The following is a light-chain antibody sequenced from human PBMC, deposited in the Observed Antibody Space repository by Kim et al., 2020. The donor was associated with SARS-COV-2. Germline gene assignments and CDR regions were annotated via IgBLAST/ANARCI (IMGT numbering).Light chain of an antibody. Sequence: IGDRVTITCRASQSISDWLAWYQQKPGRAPKLLIYKASRLDSGVPSRFSGSGSGTEFSLTISSLQPDDFATYYCQQYRTYPPLTFGGGTKVDIK. CDR3: QQYRTYPPLT. V-gene: IGKV1-5*03. CDR1: QSISDW. J-gene: IGKJ4*01. CDR2: KAS.